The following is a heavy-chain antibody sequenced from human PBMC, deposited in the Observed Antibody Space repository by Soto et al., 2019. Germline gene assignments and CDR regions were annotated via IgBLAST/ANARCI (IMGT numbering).Heavy chain of an antibody. CDR1: GGTFSSYT. CDR2: IIPILGIA. D-gene: IGHD3-22*01. J-gene: IGHJ6*02. CDR3: ARDWGDSSGYYYYYYGMDV. V-gene: IGHV1-69*04. Sequence: SVKVSCKASGGTFSSYTISWVRQAPGQGLEWMGRIIPILGIANYAQKFQGRVTITADKSTSTAYMELSSLRSEDTAVYYCARDWGDSSGYYYYYYGMDVWGQGTTVTVSS.